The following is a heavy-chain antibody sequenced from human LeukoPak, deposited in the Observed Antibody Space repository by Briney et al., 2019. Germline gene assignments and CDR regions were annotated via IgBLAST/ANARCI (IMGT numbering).Heavy chain of an antibody. CDR1: GGSISSYY. D-gene: IGHD3-16*01. V-gene: IGHV4-59*08. Sequence: SETLSLTCTVSGGSISSYYWSWIRQPPGKGLEWIGYIYYSGSTNYNPSLKSRVTISVDTSKNQFSLKLSSVTAADTAVYYCARLDPLGFDYWGQGTLVTVSS. CDR3: ARLDPLGFDY. J-gene: IGHJ4*02. CDR2: IYYSGST.